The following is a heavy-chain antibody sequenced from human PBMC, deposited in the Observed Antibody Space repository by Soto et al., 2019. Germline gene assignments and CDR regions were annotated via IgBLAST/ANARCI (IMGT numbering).Heavy chain of an antibody. D-gene: IGHD6-6*01. Sequence: PSETLSLTCTVSGGSISSYYWSWIRQPPGKGLEWIGYIYYSGSTNYNPSLKSRVTISVDTSKNQFSLKLSSVTAADTAVYYCARETEYSRRGWFDPWGQGTLVTVSS. J-gene: IGHJ5*02. CDR2: IYYSGST. V-gene: IGHV4-59*01. CDR1: GGSISSYY. CDR3: ARETEYSRRGWFDP.